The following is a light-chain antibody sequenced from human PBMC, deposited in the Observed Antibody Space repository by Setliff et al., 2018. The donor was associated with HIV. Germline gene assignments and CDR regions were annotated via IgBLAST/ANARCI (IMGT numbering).Light chain of an antibody. CDR1: QSISSN. J-gene: IGKJ1*01. CDR3: QQYNNWPRT. CDR2: GAS. Sequence: DIVMTQSPATLSVFPGERATLSCRASQSISSNLAWYQQKPGQAPRLLIYGASSRAAGLPATFSASGSGTEFTLTISSLQSEDFAAYYCQQYNNWPRTFGQGTKVDIK. V-gene: IGKV3-15*01.